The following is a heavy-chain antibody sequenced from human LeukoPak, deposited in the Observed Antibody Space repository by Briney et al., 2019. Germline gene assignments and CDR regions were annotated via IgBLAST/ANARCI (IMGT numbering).Heavy chain of an antibody. V-gene: IGHV3-23*01. J-gene: IGHJ4*02. Sequence: GGSLRLSCAASGFTFSSYAMSRVRQAPGKGLEWVSGISARGDSPHYADSVKGRFTISRDNSKNTLYLQMNSLRAEDTAVYYCARALNGYCSAGSCNGDYWGQGTLVTVSS. D-gene: IGHD2-15*01. CDR3: ARALNGYCSAGSCNGDY. CDR1: GFTFSSYA. CDR2: ISARGDSP.